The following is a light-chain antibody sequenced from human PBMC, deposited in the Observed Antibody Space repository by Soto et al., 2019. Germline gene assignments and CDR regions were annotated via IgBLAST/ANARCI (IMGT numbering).Light chain of an antibody. CDR2: LNSDGSH. J-gene: IGLJ2*01. Sequence: QLVLTQTPSASASLGASVKLTCTLSIGHSTYAIAWHQQQPEKGPRYLMKLNSDGSHGKGDGIPDRFSGSSSGAERHLTISSLQSDDEADYYCQTWGTGIVVFGGGTKLTVL. CDR3: QTWGTGIVV. CDR1: IGHSTYA. V-gene: IGLV4-69*01.